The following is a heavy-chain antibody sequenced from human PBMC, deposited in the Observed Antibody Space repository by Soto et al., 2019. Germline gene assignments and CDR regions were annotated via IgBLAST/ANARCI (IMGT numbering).Heavy chain of an antibody. D-gene: IGHD3-16*01. Sequence: QVQLVQSGAEVKKPGASVKVSCEASGYTFSGYGITWVRQAPGQGLEWMGWVSAYNGNTNYAEKLQGRVTMTTDTSTSTVYMELRSLRSDDTAVYYCARDKGGYFDYWGQGTLVTVSS. CDR2: VSAYNGNT. CDR3: ARDKGGYFDY. CDR1: GYTFSGYG. V-gene: IGHV1-18*01. J-gene: IGHJ4*02.